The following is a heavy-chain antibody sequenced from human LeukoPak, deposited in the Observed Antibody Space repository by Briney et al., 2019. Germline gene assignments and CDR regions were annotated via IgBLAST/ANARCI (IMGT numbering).Heavy chain of an antibody. Sequence: ASETLSLTCTVSGGSISSYYWSWIRQPPGKGLEWIGYVYASGSTNYNPSLNSRVTISVDTSKNQFSLKLSSLTAADTAVYYCAAGGDFGYWGQGTLVTVSS. V-gene: IGHV4-59*01. CDR2: VYASGST. CDR1: GGSISSYY. CDR3: AAGGDFGY. J-gene: IGHJ4*02.